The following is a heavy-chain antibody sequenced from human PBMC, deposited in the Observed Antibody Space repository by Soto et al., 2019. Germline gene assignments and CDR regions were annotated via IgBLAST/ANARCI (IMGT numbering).Heavy chain of an antibody. CDR1: GFTFSSYA. Sequence: EVQLLESGGGLVQPGGSLRLSCAASGFTFSSYAMTWVRQAPGKGLEWVSAISGSGGSTYYADSVKGRFTISRDNSKNTLYLQMNSLRAEDTAVYYCAKRLQNYSSCWYVSYYYGMDVWGQGTTVTVSS. V-gene: IGHV3-23*01. CDR3: AKRLQNYSSCWYVSYYYGMDV. D-gene: IGHD6-13*01. J-gene: IGHJ6*02. CDR2: ISGSGGST.